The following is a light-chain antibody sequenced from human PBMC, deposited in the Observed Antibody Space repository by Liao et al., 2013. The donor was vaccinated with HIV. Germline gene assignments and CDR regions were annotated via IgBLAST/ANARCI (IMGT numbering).Light chain of an antibody. CDR2: YDS. CDR1: DFGTKS. CDR3: QVWDSSSAHPYV. Sequence: SYVLTQPPSVSVAPGKTARITCGGDDFGTKSVHWYQQKPGQAPVLVISYDSDRPSGIPERFSGSNSGNTATLTISRVEAGDEADYYCQVWDSSSAHPYVFGTGTKVTVL. V-gene: IGLV3-21*01. J-gene: IGLJ1*01.